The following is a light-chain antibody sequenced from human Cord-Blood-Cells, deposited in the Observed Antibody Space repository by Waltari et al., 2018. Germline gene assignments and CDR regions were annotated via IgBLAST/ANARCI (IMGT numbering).Light chain of an antibody. CDR3: QQRYSTPYT. CDR1: QSISSY. Sequence: IQMTQSPFSLSASVGERVTITCLASQSISSYLNWYPQKPGKAPKLMIYAASSLQSGVPSRFRGSGSGTEFTLTINHLQPEDFATYYCQQRYSTPYTFGQGTKLEIK. CDR2: AAS. V-gene: IGKV1-39*01. J-gene: IGKJ2*01.